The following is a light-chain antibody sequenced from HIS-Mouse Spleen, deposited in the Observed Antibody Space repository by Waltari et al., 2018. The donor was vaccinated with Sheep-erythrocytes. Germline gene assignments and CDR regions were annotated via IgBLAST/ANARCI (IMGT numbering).Light chain of an antibody. CDR3: QQYNNWPPGT. Sequence: EIVMTQSPATLSVSPGERAPLSCRARQSVSNNLAWYQQKPGQAPRLLIYGASTSATGIPARFSGSVSGTEFTLTISSMQSEDFAVYYGQQYNNWPPGTFGQGTKLEIK. CDR2: GAS. CDR1: QSVSNN. V-gene: IGKV3-15*01. J-gene: IGKJ2*02.